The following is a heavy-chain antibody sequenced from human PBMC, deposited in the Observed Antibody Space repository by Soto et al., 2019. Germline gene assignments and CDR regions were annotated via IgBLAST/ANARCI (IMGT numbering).Heavy chain of an antibody. V-gene: IGHV4-39*01. CDR2: IYYSGST. Sequence: PSETLSLTCTVSGGSISSSSYYWGWIRQPPGKGLEWIGSIYYSGSTYYNPSLKSRVTISVDTSKNQFSLKLSSVTAADTAVYYCARLVYYYDSSGYSYYFDYWGQGTLVTVSS. J-gene: IGHJ4*02. CDR1: GGSISSSSYY. CDR3: ARLVYYYDSSGYSYYFDY. D-gene: IGHD3-22*01.